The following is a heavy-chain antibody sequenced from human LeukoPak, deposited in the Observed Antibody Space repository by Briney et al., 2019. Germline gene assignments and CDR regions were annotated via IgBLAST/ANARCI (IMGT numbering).Heavy chain of an antibody. CDR3: ARDHWSSTSCYLYFQH. Sequence: SVKVSCKASGGTFSSYAISWVRQAPGQGLEWMGGIIPICGTTNYAQKFQGRATITADESTSTAYMALSSLRSEDTAVYYCARDHWSSTSCYLYFQHWGQGTLVTVSS. D-gene: IGHD2-2*01. CDR2: IIPICGTT. V-gene: IGHV1-69*01. CDR1: GGTFSSYA. J-gene: IGHJ1*01.